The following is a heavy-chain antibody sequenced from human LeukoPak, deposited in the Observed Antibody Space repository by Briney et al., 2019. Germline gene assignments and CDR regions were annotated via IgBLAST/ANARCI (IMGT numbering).Heavy chain of an antibody. D-gene: IGHD3-10*01. CDR2: IYYSGST. CDR1: GDSINSGGYY. CDR3: ASGTFRGVINAFDI. V-gene: IGHV4-30-4*01. Sequence: SETLSLTCTVSGDSINSGGYYWSWIRQPPGKGLEWIGYIYYSGSTYYNPSLKSRVTISVDTSKNQFSLKLSSVTAADTAVYYCASGTFRGVINAFDIWGQGTMVTVSS. J-gene: IGHJ3*02.